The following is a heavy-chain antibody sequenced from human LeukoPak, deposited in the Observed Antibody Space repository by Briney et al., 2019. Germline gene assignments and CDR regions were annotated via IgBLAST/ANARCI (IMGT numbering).Heavy chain of an antibody. V-gene: IGHV4-59*01. D-gene: IGHD3-16*01. CDR2: IYYSGST. CDR3: AGGEPRHWFDP. CDR1: GGSISSYY. J-gene: IGHJ5*02. Sequence: PSETLSLTCTVSGGSISSYYWSWIRQPPGKGLEWIGYIYYSGSTNYNPSLKSRVTISVDTSKNQFSLKLSSVTAADTAVYYCAGGEPRHWFDPWGQGTLVTASS.